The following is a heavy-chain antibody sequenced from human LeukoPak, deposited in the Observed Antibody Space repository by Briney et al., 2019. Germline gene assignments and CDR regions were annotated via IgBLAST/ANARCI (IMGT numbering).Heavy chain of an antibody. D-gene: IGHD3-22*01. CDR2: ISSNGGST. V-gene: IGHV3-64*01. CDR3: ARDFGTGSYDSSGYDY. J-gene: IGHJ4*02. CDR1: GFTFSSYA. Sequence: GGSLRLSCAASGFTFSSYAMHWVRQAPGKGLEYVSAISSNGGSTYYANSVKGRFTISRDNSKNTLYLQMGSLRAEDMAVYYCARDFGTGSYDSSGYDYWGQGTLVTVSS.